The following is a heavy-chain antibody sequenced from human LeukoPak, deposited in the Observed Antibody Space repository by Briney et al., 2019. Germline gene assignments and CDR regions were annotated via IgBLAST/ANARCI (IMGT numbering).Heavy chain of an antibody. V-gene: IGHV3-23*01. Sequence: PGGSLRLSCAASGFTFSSYAMSWVRQAPGKGLEWVSAIRDSGGNTYYADSVKGRFTISRDNSKNTLYLQMSSLRAEDTAVYYCAKRVSGTTFYWGQGTLVTVSS. CDR1: GFTFSSYA. D-gene: IGHD1-1*01. CDR2: IRDSGGNT. CDR3: AKRVSGTTFY. J-gene: IGHJ4*02.